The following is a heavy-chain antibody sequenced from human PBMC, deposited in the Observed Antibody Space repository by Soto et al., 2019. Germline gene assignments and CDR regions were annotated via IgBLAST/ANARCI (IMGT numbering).Heavy chain of an antibody. CDR1: GYTFTSYG. CDR2: ISAYNGNT. Sequence: ASVKVSCKASGYTFTSYGISWVRQAPGQGLEWMGWISAYNGNTNYAQKLQGRVTMTTDTSTSTAYMELRSLRSDDTAVYYCVRELSYDSPLRDYYYYYGMDVWGQGTTVTVSS. D-gene: IGHD3-22*01. V-gene: IGHV1-18*04. CDR3: VRELSYDSPLRDYYYYYGMDV. J-gene: IGHJ6*02.